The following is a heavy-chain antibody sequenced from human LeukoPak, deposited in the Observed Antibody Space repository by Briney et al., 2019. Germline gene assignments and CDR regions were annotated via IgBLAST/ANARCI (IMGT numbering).Heavy chain of an antibody. V-gene: IGHV4-59*01. CDR3: ARVNWSGSGSYRAFDY. CDR1: GGSISSYY. J-gene: IGHJ4*02. CDR2: IYYSGST. Sequence: PSETLSLTCTVSGGSISSYYWSWIRQPPRKGLEWIGYIYYSGSTNYNPSLKSRVTISVDTSKKQFSLKLSSVTAADTAVYYCARVNWSGSGSYRAFDYWGQGTLVTVSS. D-gene: IGHD3-10*01.